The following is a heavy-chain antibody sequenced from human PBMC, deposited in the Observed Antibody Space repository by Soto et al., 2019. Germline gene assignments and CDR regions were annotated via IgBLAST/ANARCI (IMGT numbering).Heavy chain of an antibody. D-gene: IGHD7-27*01. J-gene: IGHJ4*02. CDR2: ISYDGSNK. V-gene: IGHV3-30*18. CDR1: GFTFSSYG. CDR3: AKITGDGPY. Sequence: GGSLRLSCAASGFTFSSYGMHWVRQAPGKGLEWVAVISYDGSNKYYADSVKGRFTISRDNSKNTLYLQMNSLRAEDTAVYYCAKITGDGPYWGQGTLVTVSS.